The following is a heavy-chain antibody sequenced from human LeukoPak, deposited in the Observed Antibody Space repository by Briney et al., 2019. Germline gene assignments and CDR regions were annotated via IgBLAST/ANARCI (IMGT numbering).Heavy chain of an antibody. CDR2: IRGDATT. CDR1: GFTASSKY. Sequence: GGSLRLSCTASGFTASSKYMSWVRQAPEKGLEWVSFIRGDATTAYADSVQGRFTISRDDSKNTLYLQMDSLRVEDTAVYYCARRRGGYGEGEFDYWGQGTLVTVSS. D-gene: IGHD4-17*01. V-gene: IGHV3-66*04. J-gene: IGHJ4*02. CDR3: ARRRGGYGEGEFDY.